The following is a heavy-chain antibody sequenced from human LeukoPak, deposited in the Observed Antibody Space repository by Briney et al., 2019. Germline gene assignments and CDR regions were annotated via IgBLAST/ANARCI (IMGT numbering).Heavy chain of an antibody. J-gene: IGHJ4*02. CDR1: AASMSGGTYY. Sequence: PSETLSLTCSVSAASMSGGTYYWGWIRQPPGKGLEWIGSIYYTGSTYDNPSLKSRITISVDTSKNQFSLKLSSVTAADTAVYYCARRGGSGRAFDYWGQATLVTVSS. V-gene: IGHV4-39*01. D-gene: IGHD1-26*01. CDR2: IYYTGST. CDR3: ARRGGSGRAFDY.